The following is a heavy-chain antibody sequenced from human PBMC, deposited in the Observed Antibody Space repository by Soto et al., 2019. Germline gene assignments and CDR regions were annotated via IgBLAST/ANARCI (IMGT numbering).Heavy chain of an antibody. V-gene: IGHV3-21*01. D-gene: IGHD6-13*01. J-gene: IGHJ1*01. CDR2: ISSSSSYI. CDR3: ARDPSSLRSSSAEYFLH. CDR1: GFTFSSYS. Sequence: SGGSLRLSCAASGFTFSSYSMNWVRQAPGKGLEWVSSISSSSSYIYYADSVKGRFTISRDNAKNSLYLQMNSLRAEDTAVYYCARDPSSLRSSSAEYFLHWGQGTLVTVSS.